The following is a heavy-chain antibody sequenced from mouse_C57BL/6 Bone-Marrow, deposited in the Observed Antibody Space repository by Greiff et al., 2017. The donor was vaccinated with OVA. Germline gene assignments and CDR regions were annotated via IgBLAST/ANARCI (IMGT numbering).Heavy chain of an antibody. Sequence: VKVVESGAELAKPGASVKLSCKASGYTFTSYWMHWVKQRPGQGLEWIGYINPSSGYTKYNQKFKDKATLTADKSSSTAYMQLSSLTYEDSAVYYCASNAYYSNVYWYFYVWGTGTTVTVSS. D-gene: IGHD2-5*01. CDR2: INPSSGYT. CDR1: GYTFTSYW. J-gene: IGHJ1*03. V-gene: IGHV1-7*01. CDR3: ASNAYYSNVYWYFYV.